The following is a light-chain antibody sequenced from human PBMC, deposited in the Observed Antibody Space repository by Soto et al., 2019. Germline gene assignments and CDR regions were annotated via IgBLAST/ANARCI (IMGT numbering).Light chain of an antibody. Sequence: DIVMTQSPLSLPVTPGEPATISCRSSQSLLHSNGYIYLDWYVQKPGQSTQRLIYLGSNRASGVPDRFSGSGSGTDFTLKISTVEDEDVGVYYCMEALQSHTFGQGTKLEIK. V-gene: IGKV2-28*01. J-gene: IGKJ2*01. CDR1: QSLLHSNGYIY. CDR3: MEALQSHT. CDR2: LGS.